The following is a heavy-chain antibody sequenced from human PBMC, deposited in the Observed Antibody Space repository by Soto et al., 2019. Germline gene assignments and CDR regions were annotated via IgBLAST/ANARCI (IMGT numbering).Heavy chain of an antibody. CDR2: LYDVDGS. D-gene: IGHD1-1*01. CDR1: GLTVSGKKY. J-gene: IGHJ3*01. CDR3: ASWHEREHAYDV. Sequence: DVQLVESGGGLIQPGESLRLSCAAFGLTVSGKKYVAWVRQAPGKGLEWVSALYDVDGSFYADSVKGRFTTSSDSSKTTAYLLMNGLRPDDTAVYYCASWHEREHAYDVWGQGTTVTVSS. V-gene: IGHV3-53*01.